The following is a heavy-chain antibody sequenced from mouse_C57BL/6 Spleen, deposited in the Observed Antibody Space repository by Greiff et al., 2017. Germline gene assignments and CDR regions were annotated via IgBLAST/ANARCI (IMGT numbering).Heavy chain of an antibody. D-gene: IGHD2-3*01. CDR1: GFTFSDYY. CDR2: ISNGGGST. J-gene: IGHJ4*01. CDR3: ARHDDYYEGDY. Sequence: EVKVEESGGGLVQPGGSLKLSCAASGFTFSDYYMYWVRQTPEKRLEWVAYISNGGGSTYYPDTVKGRFTISRDNAKNTLYLQMSRLNSEDTAMYYGARHDDYYEGDYWGQGTSVTVSS. V-gene: IGHV5-12*01.